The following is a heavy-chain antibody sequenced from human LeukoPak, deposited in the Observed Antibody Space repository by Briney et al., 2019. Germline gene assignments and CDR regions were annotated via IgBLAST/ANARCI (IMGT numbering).Heavy chain of an antibody. V-gene: IGHV4-59*01. CDR3: ARLTATYLYNFDY. D-gene: IGHD3-16*02. CDR1: GVSISNYY. Sequence: SETLSLTCTVSGVSISNYYWSWIRQPPGKGLEWLGYIYSSGSTNYNSSLKSRVTISVDTSKNQFSLKLSSVTAADSAVYYCARLTATYLYNFDYWGQGTQVTVSA. J-gene: IGHJ4*02. CDR2: IYSSGST.